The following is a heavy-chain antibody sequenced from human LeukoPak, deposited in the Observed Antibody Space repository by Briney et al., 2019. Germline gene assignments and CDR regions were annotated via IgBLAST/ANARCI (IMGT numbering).Heavy chain of an antibody. CDR2: IRTEAYDGAT. D-gene: IGHD3-16*01. CDR1: GFILGDYA. V-gene: IGHV3-49*04. CDR3: TRTFGYYYFYMDV. J-gene: IGHJ6*03. Sequence: QAGGSLRLSCAASGFILGDYAMSWVRQAPGKGLEWVGFIRTEAYDGATDYGASVKGRFTISRDDSKNIAYLQVNSLNTEDTAVYYCTRTFGYYYFYMDVWGKGTTVIVSS.